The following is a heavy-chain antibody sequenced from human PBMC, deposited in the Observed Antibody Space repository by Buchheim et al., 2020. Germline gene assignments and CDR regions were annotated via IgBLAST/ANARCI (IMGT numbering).Heavy chain of an antibody. D-gene: IGHD2-2*01. J-gene: IGHJ5*02. CDR2: IYTSGST. V-gene: IGHV4-61*02. CDR1: GGSISSGCYY. Sequence: QVQLQESGPGLVKPSQTLSLPCTVSGGSISSGCYYWRWIRQPAGKGLEWIGRIYTSGSTNYNPSLKSRVTISVDTSKNQFALKLSSVTEADTAVYYCAREEGIVVVPAAMLWAYWFDPWGQGTL. CDR3: AREEGIVVVPAAMLWAYWFDP.